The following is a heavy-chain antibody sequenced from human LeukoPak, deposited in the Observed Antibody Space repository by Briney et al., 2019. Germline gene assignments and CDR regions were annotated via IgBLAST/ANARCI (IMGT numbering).Heavy chain of an antibody. Sequence: GGSLRLSCAASGFTFSSYAMSWVRQAPGKGLEWVSTISDSGIRTYYADSVKGRFTISRHNSENTLYLQVNGLRAEDTAVYYCAKPLFYYYDNSDYWGQGTLVTVSS. CDR3: AKPLFYYYDNSDY. V-gene: IGHV3-23*01. J-gene: IGHJ4*02. CDR1: GFTFSSYA. D-gene: IGHD3-22*01. CDR2: ISDSGIRT.